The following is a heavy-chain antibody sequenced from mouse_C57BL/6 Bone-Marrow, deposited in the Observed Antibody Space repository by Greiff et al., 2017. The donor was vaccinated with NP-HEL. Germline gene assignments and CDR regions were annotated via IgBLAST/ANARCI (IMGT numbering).Heavy chain of an antibody. CDR3: ARGIYYGNYLDWYFDV. J-gene: IGHJ1*03. CDR1: GYTFTDYY. Sequence: VQLQQSGPVLVKPGASVKMSCKASGYTFTDYYMNWVKQSHGKSLEWIGVINPYNGGTSYNQKFKGKATLTVDKSSSTAYMQLNSLTSEDSAVYYWARGIYYGNYLDWYFDVWGTGTTVTVSS. V-gene: IGHV1-19*01. CDR2: INPYNGGT. D-gene: IGHD2-1*01.